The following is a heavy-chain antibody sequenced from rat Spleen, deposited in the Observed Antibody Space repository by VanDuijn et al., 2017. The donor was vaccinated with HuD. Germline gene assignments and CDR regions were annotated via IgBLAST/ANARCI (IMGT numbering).Heavy chain of an antibody. D-gene: IGHD1-12*02. CDR1: GFTFSDFG. CDR2: ISPSGGST. V-gene: IGHV5-19*01. CDR3: TRVGMMVVTVYFDY. J-gene: IGHJ2*01. Sequence: EVQLVESGGGLVQPGRSLTLSCAASGFTFSDFGMHWIRQAPTKGLEWVASISPSGGSTYYRDSVPGRVTISRDNARSPLFLEMDSLRSEDTATYYCTRVGMMVVTVYFDYWGQGVMVTVSS.